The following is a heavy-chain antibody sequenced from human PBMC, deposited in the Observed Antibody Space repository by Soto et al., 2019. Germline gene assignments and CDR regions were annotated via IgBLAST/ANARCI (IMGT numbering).Heavy chain of an antibody. Sequence: EVQLVESGGGLVQPGGSLRLSCAASGFTFSSYWMSWVRQAPGKGLEWVANIKQDGSEKYYVDSVKGRFTISRDNAKNSLYLQMNSLRAEDTAVYYCARVPPPLLWFGEALSYMDVWGKGTTVTVSS. J-gene: IGHJ6*03. CDR2: IKQDGSEK. CDR1: GFTFSSYW. V-gene: IGHV3-7*01. D-gene: IGHD3-10*01. CDR3: ARVPPPLLWFGEALSYMDV.